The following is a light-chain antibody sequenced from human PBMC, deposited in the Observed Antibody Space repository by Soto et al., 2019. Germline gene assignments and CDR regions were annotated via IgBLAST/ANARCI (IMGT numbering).Light chain of an antibody. V-gene: IGKV3-11*01. CDR1: QSVSSY. J-gene: IGKJ4*01. CDR3: LQRSNWLLT. CDR2: DAS. Sequence: EIVLTQSPATLSLSPGERATLSCRASQSVSSYLAWYQQKPGQAPRLLIYDASNRATGIPARFSGSGSGTDFTLTISSLEPEDFAVYYCLQRSNWLLTLGGGTKVEIK.